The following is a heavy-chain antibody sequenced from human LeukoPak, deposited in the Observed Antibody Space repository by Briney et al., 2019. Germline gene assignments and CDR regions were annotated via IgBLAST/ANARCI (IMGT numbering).Heavy chain of an antibody. CDR1: GFTFSSYN. CDR3: AKAVAVARYAQLDY. J-gene: IGHJ4*02. V-gene: IGHV3-21*01. D-gene: IGHD6-19*01. Sequence: GGSLRLSCAASGFTFSSYNMNWVRQAPGKGPEWVSCISSSGSYTYYADSVKGRFTISRDNAKNSLNLQMNSLRAEDTAVYYCAKAVAVARYAQLDYWGQGTLVTVSS. CDR2: ISSSGSYT.